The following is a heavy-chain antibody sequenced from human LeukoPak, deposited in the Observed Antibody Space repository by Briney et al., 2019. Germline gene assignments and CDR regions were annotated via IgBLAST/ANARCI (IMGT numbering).Heavy chain of an antibody. CDR3: AKDPDYYDSSGYYPPGGFDY. CDR2: ISGSGGST. CDR1: GFTFSSYW. D-gene: IGHD3-22*01. J-gene: IGHJ4*02. Sequence: GGSLRLSCAASGFTFSSYWMSWVRQAPGKGLEWVSAISGSGGSTYYADSVKGRFTISRDNSKNTLYLQMNSLRAEDTAVYYCAKDPDYYDSSGYYPPGGFDYWGQGTLVTVSS. V-gene: IGHV3-23*01.